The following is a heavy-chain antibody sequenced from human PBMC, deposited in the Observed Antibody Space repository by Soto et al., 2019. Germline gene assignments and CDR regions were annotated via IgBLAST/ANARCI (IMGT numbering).Heavy chain of an antibody. CDR2: IRSKAYGGTT. CDR3: TRGLGEMATMIPGY. V-gene: IGHV3-49*03. Sequence: SLRLSCTASGFTFGDFAMSWLRQAPGKGLEWVGFIRSKAYGGTTEYAASVKGRFTISRDDSKSIAYLQMNSLKTEDTAVYYCTRGLGEMATMIPGYWGQGTLVTVSS. CDR1: GFTFGDFA. J-gene: IGHJ4*02. D-gene: IGHD5-12*01.